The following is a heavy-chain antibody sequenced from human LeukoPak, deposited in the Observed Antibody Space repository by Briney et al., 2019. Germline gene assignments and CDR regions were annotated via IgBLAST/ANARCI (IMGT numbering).Heavy chain of an antibody. V-gene: IGHV4-30-4*01. CDR1: GGSISSGDYY. D-gene: IGHD2-2*01. CDR2: IYYSGST. J-gene: IGHJ6*04. CDR3: ARDLIVVVPAGMYYYYGMDV. Sequence: SQTLSLTCTVSGGSISSGDYYWRWIRQPPGKGLEWIGYIYYSGSTYYNPSLKSRVTISVDTSKNQFSLKLSSVTAADTAVYYCARDLIVVVPAGMYYYYGMDVWGKGTTVTVSS.